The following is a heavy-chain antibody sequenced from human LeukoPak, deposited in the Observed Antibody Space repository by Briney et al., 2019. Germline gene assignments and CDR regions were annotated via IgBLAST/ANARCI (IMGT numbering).Heavy chain of an antibody. CDR1: GGSITSSY. J-gene: IGHJ6*02. Sequence: SETLSLTCTVSGGSITSSYWGWIRQPPGKGLEWIGYIYYSGSTNYNPSLKSRVTISVDTSKDQFSLKLSSVTAADTAVYYCARVSYYSDRSGSLRFYYAMDVWGQGTTVTVSS. V-gene: IGHV4-59*01. CDR3: ARVSYYSDRSGSLRFYYAMDV. CDR2: IYYSGST. D-gene: IGHD3-22*01.